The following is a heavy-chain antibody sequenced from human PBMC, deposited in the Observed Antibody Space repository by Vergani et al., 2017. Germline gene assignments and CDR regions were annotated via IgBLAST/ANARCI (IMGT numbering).Heavy chain of an antibody. CDR1: EFTFWNHW. Sequence: EVQLVESGGGLVQPGGSLRLSCAASEFTFWNHWMMWVRQAPGKGLEWVSAISARYPSTYYADSVKGRFTISRDNSKNMLYLQMNSLRAEDTAVYYCARLSYDTTPYLQGGYDCWGQGTLVSVSS. V-gene: IGHV3-23*04. CDR3: ARLSYDTTPYLQGGYDC. D-gene: IGHD3-22*01. J-gene: IGHJ4*02. CDR2: ISARYPST.